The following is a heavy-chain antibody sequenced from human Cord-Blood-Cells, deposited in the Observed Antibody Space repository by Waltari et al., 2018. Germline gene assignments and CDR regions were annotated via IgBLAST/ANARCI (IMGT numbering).Heavy chain of an antibody. CDR1: GFTFSSYC. J-gene: IGHJ4*02. V-gene: IGHV3-7*05. D-gene: IGHD6-13*01. Sequence: EVQLVESGGGLVQPGGSLRLSCAASGFTFSSYCMSWVRQAPGKGLEWVANIKQDRSEKYYVDSVKGRFTISRDNAKNSLYLQMNSLRAEDTAVYYCAASSSFDYWGQGTLVTVSS. CDR2: IKQDRSEK. CDR3: AASSSFDY.